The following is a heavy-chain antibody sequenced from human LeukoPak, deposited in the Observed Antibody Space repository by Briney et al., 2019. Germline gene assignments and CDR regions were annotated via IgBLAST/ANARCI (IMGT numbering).Heavy chain of an antibody. CDR2: INPNNGNT. D-gene: IGHD2-2*02. CDR3: VRDGEGAAISVNYWFDP. V-gene: IGHV1-8*01. CDR1: GFTFTSYD. J-gene: IGHJ5*02. Sequence: GASVKVSCTASGFTFTSYDINWVRQATGQGLEWMGWINPNNGNTGYAQKFQGRVTMTRNTSISTAYMELRSLRSEDTAMYYCVRDGEGAAISVNYWFDPWGQGTLVTVSS.